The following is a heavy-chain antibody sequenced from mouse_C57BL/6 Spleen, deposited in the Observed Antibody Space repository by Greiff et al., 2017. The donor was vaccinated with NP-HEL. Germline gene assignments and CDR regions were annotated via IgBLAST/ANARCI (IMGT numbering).Heavy chain of an antibody. CDR1: GYTFTSYT. J-gene: IGHJ2*01. V-gene: IGHV1-4*01. D-gene: IGHD3-3*01. Sequence: QVQLKESGAELARPGASVKMSCKASGYTFTSYTMHWVKQRPGQGLEWIGYINPSSGYTKYNQKFKDKATLTADKSSSTAYMQLSSLTSEDSAVYYCARGTHYFDYWGQGTTLTVSS. CDR3: ARGTHYFDY. CDR2: INPSSGYT.